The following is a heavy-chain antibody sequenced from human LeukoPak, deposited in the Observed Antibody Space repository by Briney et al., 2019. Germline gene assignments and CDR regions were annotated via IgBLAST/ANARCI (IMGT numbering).Heavy chain of an antibody. CDR3: ARASAADGTNYFYYGLDV. D-gene: IGHD6-13*01. Sequence: SETLSLTCTVSGGSISSYYWSWIRQPPGKGLEWIGSIYHSGSTYYNPSLKSRVTISVDTSKNQFSLKLSSVTAADTAVYYCARASAADGTNYFYYGLDVWGQGTTVTVSS. V-gene: IGHV4-38-2*02. CDR1: GGSISSYY. J-gene: IGHJ6*02. CDR2: IYHSGST.